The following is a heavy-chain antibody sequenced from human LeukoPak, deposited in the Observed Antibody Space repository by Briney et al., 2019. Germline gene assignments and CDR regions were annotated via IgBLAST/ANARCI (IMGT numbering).Heavy chain of an antibody. V-gene: IGHV1-2*02. CDR1: GYTFTGYY. J-gene: IGHJ5*01. Sequence: GASVKVSCKASGYTFTGYYMHWVRQAPGQGLEWMGWINPNSGGTNYAQKFQGRVTMTRDTSISTAYMELSRLRSDDTAVYYCARGPYYYGSGSYNWFDSWGQGTLVTVSS. D-gene: IGHD3-10*01. CDR2: INPNSGGT. CDR3: ARGPYYYGSGSYNWFDS.